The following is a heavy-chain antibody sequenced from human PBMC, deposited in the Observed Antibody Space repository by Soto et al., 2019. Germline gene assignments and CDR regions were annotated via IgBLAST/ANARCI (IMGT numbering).Heavy chain of an antibody. J-gene: IGHJ6*03. D-gene: IGHD3-16*02. CDR2: ISGSGGST. CDR3: ARVLATSYDYIWGSYPNYYYYYMDV. CDR1: GFTFSSYA. Sequence: GGSLRLSCAASGFTFSSYAMSWVRQAPGKGLEWVSAISGSGGSTYYADSVKGRFTISRDNSKNTLYLQMNSLRAEDTAVYYCARVLATSYDYIWGSYPNYYYYYMDVWGKGTTVTVSS. V-gene: IGHV3-23*01.